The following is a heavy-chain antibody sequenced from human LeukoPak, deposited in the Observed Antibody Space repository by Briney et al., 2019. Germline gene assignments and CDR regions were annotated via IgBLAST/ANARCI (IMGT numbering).Heavy chain of an antibody. Sequence: SETLSLTCTVSGGSISSYYWSWIRQPPGKGLEWIGYIYYSGSTNYNPSLKSRVTISVDTSKNQFSLKLSSVTAADTAVYYCARFGSYSRDFDYWGQGTLVTVSS. J-gene: IGHJ4*02. CDR3: ARFGSYSRDFDY. V-gene: IGHV4-59*01. D-gene: IGHD1-26*01. CDR1: GGSISSYY. CDR2: IYYSGST.